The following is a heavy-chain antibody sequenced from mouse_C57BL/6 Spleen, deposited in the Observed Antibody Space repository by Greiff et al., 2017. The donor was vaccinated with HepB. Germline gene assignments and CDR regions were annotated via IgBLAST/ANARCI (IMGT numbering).Heavy chain of an antibody. D-gene: IGHD1-1*01. Sequence: QVQLKESGAELARPGASVKLSCKASGYTFTSYGISWVKQRTGQGLEWIGEIYPRSGNTYYNEKFKGKATLTADKSSSTAYMELRSLTSEDSAVYFCARYYYGSSYEWFAYWGQGTLVTVSA. V-gene: IGHV1-81*01. CDR2: IYPRSGNT. J-gene: IGHJ3*01. CDR3: ARYYYGSSYEWFAY. CDR1: GYTFTSYG.